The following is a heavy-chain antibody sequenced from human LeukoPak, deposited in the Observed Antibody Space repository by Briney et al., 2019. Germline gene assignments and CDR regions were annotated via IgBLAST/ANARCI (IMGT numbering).Heavy chain of an antibody. CDR2: IYYTGTT. J-gene: IGHJ4*02. V-gene: IGHV4-59*08. CDR3: ARRLTTGTNDY. CDR1: GDSISSYY. Sequence: SETLSLTCTVSGDSISSYYWSWIRQPPGKGLEWIGYIYYTGTTNYNPSLKSRLTISVDTSKSQFSLRLISVTAADTAVYYCARRLTTGTNDYWGQGTLVTVSS. D-gene: IGHD1-7*01.